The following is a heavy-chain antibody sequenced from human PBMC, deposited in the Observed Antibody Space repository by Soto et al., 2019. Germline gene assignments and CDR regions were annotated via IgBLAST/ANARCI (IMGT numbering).Heavy chain of an antibody. CDR1: GGTFSGYY. J-gene: IGHJ4*02. D-gene: IGHD2-2*01. CDR3: ARIKYQLLSTHFDY. CDR2: INHSGST. Sequence: SETLSLTCAVYGGTFSGYYWSWIRQPPGKGLEWIGEINHSGSTNYNPSLKSRVTISVDTSKSQFSLKLSSVTAADTAVYYCARIKYQLLSTHFDYWGQGTLVTGSS. V-gene: IGHV4-34*01.